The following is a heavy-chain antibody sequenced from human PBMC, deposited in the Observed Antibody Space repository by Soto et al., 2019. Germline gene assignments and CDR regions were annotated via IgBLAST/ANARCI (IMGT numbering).Heavy chain of an antibody. Sequence: SLTCTVSGGSISSGGYYWSWIRQHPGKGLEWIGYIYYSGSTYYNPSLKSRVTISVDTSKNQFSLKLSSVTAADTAVYYCARVDTSMGATCVSYWGQGTLVTVSS. CDR2: IYYSGST. V-gene: IGHV4-31*03. CDR3: ARVDTSMGATCVSY. D-gene: IGHD1-26*01. CDR1: GGSISSGGYY. J-gene: IGHJ4*02.